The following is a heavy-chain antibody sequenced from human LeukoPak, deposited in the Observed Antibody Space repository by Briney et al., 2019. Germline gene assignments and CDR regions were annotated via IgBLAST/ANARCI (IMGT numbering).Heavy chain of an antibody. Sequence: GGSLRLSCAASGFTFSGSAMHWVRQASGKGPEWVGRIRSKANNYATAYAASVKGRFTFSRDDSKNTAYLQMNSLKTEDTAVYYCWLPGENYGDSVDYWGQGTLVTVSS. CDR3: WLPGENYGDSVDY. CDR1: GFTFSGSA. CDR2: IRSKANNYAT. D-gene: IGHD4-17*01. J-gene: IGHJ4*02. V-gene: IGHV3-73*01.